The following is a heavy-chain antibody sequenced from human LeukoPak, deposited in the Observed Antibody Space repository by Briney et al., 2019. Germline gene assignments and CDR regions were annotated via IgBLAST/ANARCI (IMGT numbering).Heavy chain of an antibody. V-gene: IGHV5-51*01. D-gene: IGHD5-24*01. CDR3: ARQDGRALYYFDY. Sequence: GVSLKISCKGSGYSFTYYWIGWVPQLPGKGLESMGIIYPADSDTRYSPSFQGQVTISADKSTSTAYLQWSSLKASDTAMYYCARQDGRALYYFDYWGQGTLVTVSS. CDR2: IYPADSDT. CDR1: GYSFTYYW. J-gene: IGHJ4*02.